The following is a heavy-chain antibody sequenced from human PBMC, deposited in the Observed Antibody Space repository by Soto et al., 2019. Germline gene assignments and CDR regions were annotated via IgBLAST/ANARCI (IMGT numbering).Heavy chain of an antibody. J-gene: IGHJ6*03. V-gene: IGHV4-34*01. D-gene: IGHD6-19*01. CDR1: GGSFSGYY. CDR3: ARVRYEAVAGRDYYYYMDV. Sequence: SETLSLTCAVYGGSFSGYYWSWIRQPPGKGLEWTGEINHSGSTNYNPSLKSRVTISVDTSKNQFSLKLSSVTAADTAVYYCARVRYEAVAGRDYYYYMDVWGKGTTVTVSS. CDR2: INHSGST.